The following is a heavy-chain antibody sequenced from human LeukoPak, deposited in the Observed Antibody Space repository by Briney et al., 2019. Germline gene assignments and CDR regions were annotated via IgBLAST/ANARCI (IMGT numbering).Heavy chain of an antibody. D-gene: IGHD2-2*01. CDR1: GGSISSSSYY. J-gene: IGHJ4*02. CDR3: ARDQRGSTSNLDY. Sequence: SETLSLTCTVSGGSISSSSYYWGWIRQPPGKGLEWIGSIYYSGSTYYNPSLKSRVTISVDTSKNQFSLKLSSVTAADTAVYYCARDQRGSTSNLDYWGQGTLVTVSS. V-gene: IGHV4-39*07. CDR2: IYYSGST.